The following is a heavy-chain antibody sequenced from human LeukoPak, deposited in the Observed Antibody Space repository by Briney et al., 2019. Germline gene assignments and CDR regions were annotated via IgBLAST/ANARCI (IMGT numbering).Heavy chain of an antibody. Sequence: SGPTLVNPTQALTLTCTFSGFSLSTSGVGVGWIRQPPGKVVEWLALIYWDDDKRYSPSLKSRLTITKDTSKNQVVLTMTNMDPVDTATHYCAHSRSIAAAGPNWFDPWGQGTLVTVSS. J-gene: IGHJ5*02. CDR3: AHSRSIAAAGPNWFDP. CDR2: IYWDDDK. D-gene: IGHD6-13*01. CDR1: GFSLSTSGVG. V-gene: IGHV2-5*02.